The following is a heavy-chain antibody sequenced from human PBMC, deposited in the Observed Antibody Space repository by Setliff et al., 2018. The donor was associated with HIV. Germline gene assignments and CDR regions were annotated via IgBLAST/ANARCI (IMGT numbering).Heavy chain of an antibody. V-gene: IGHV4-4*07. J-gene: IGHJ4*02. D-gene: IGHD6-13*01. CDR3: ARLKLTTGGYSSSLTYFDY. CDR1: GGSISSYY. Sequence: TSETLSLTCTVSGGSISSYYWSWIRQPAGKGLEWIGHIYTSGSTNYNPSLKSRVTISVDTSKNQFSLKLSSVTAADTAVYYCARLKLTTGGYSSSLTYFDYWGQGTLVTVSS. CDR2: IYTSGST.